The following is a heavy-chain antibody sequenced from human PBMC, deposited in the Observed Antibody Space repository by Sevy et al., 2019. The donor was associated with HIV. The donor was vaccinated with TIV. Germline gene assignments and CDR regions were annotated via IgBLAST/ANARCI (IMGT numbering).Heavy chain of an antibody. Sequence: GGSLRLSCAASGFTFDDYAMHWVRQAPGKGLEWVSGISWNSGSIGYADSVKGRFTISRDNAKNSLYLQMNSLRAEDTALYYCAKDIGGTFSHYYYYYGMDVWGQGTTVTVSS. D-gene: IGHD3-10*01. CDR3: AKDIGGTFSHYYYYYGMDV. CDR2: ISWNSGSI. J-gene: IGHJ6*02. CDR1: GFTFDDYA. V-gene: IGHV3-9*01.